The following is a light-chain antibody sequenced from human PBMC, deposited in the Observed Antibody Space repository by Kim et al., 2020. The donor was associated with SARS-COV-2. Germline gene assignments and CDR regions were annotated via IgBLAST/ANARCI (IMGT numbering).Light chain of an antibody. J-gene: IGLJ2*01. CDR2: GKN. CDR3: NSRDSSGNHVV. CDR1: SLRSYY. V-gene: IGLV3-19*01. Sequence: ALGQTVRITCQGDSLRSYYASFYQQKPGQAPVLVIYGKNNRPSGIPDRFSGFSSGNTASLTITGAQAEDEADYYCNSRDSSGNHVVFGGGTQLTVL.